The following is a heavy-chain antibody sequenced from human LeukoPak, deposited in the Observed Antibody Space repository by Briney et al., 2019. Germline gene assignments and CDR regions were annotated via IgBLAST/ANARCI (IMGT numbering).Heavy chain of an antibody. V-gene: IGHV4-59*01. CDR2: IYYSGST. D-gene: IGHD6-13*01. J-gene: IGHJ4*02. CDR1: GGSISSYY. Sequence: SETLSLTCTVSGGSISSYYWSWIRQPPGKGLEWIGYIYYSGSTNYNPSLKSRVTISVDTSKNQFSLKLSSVTAADTAVYYCARGQSIAAAGTFDYWGQGTLVTVSS. CDR3: ARGQSIAAAGTFDY.